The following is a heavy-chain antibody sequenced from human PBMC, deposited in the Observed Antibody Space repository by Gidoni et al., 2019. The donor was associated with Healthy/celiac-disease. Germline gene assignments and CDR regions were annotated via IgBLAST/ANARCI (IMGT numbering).Heavy chain of an antibody. Sequence: APGKGLEWVAVISYDGSNKYYADSVKGRFTISRDNSKNTLYLQMNSLRAEETAVYYCAREHGGSYYALDAFDIWGQGTMVTVSS. CDR3: AREHGGSYYALDAFDI. V-gene: IGHV3-30-3*01. D-gene: IGHD1-26*01. CDR2: ISYDGSNK. J-gene: IGHJ3*02.